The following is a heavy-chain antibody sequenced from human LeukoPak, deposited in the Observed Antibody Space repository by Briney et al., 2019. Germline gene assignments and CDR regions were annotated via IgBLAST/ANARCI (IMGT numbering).Heavy chain of an antibody. CDR3: ASDVLEPARYDAFDV. CDR1: GYTFTGYY. J-gene: IGHJ3*01. CDR2: INPNSGDT. D-gene: IGHD2-2*01. Sequence: ASVKVSCKASGYTFTGYYIHWVRQAPGQGLECMGWINPNSGDTYSTQKFQGRVTMTRVTSITTAYMELSGLTSDDTAVYYCASDVLEPARYDAFDVWGQGTMVTVSS. V-gene: IGHV1-2*02.